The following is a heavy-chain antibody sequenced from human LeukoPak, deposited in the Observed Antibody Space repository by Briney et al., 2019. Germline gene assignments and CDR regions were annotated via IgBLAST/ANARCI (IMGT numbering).Heavy chain of an antibody. D-gene: IGHD1-20*01. J-gene: IGHJ4*02. CDR1: GGSISSYY. Sequence: SETLSLTCTVSGGSISSYYWSWIRQPPGKGLEWIGYIYYSGSTNYNPSLKSRVTISVDTSKNRFSLKLSSVTAADTAVYYCARQDNWNDDYWGQGTLVTVSS. V-gene: IGHV4-59*08. CDR2: IYYSGST. CDR3: ARQDNWNDDY.